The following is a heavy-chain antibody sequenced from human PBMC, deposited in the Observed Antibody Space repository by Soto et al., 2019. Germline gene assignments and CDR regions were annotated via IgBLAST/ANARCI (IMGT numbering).Heavy chain of an antibody. CDR2: IDWDDDK. CDR1: GFSLSTSGMC. J-gene: IGHJ5*02. Sequence: SGPTLVKPTQTLTLTCTFSGFSLSTSGMCVSWIRQPPGKALEWLALIDWDDDKYYSTSLKTRLTISKDTSKNQVVLTMTNMDPVDTATYYCARSPCPREQQLASLPRLGWFDPWGQGTLVTVSS. CDR3: ARSPCPREQQLASLPRLGWFDP. V-gene: IGHV2-70*01. D-gene: IGHD6-13*01.